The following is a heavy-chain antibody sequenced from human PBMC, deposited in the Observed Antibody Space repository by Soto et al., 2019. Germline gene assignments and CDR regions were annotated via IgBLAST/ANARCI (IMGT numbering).Heavy chain of an antibody. CDR2: ISFDGNNK. CDR3: ARDRLFESNTFYYNSGMDV. D-gene: IGHD3-9*01. J-gene: IGHJ6*02. V-gene: IGHV3-30-3*01. Sequence: QVQLVESGGGVVQPGMSLRLSCAASGFTFRSYAMHWVRQAPGKGLEWVAVISFDGNNKYYADSVKGRFTISRDNSKNTLYLQMSSLRPDDTAVYYCARDRLFESNTFYYNSGMDVWGQGTTVTVSS. CDR1: GFTFRSYA.